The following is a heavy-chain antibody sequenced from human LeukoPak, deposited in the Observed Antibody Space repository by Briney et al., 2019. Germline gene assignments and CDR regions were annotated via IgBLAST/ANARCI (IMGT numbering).Heavy chain of an antibody. CDR2: IYYSGST. CDR1: GGSFSGYY. CDR3: ARAVSGRFDY. J-gene: IGHJ4*02. V-gene: IGHV4-34*01. Sequence: PSETLSLTCAVYGGSFSGYYWSWIRQPPGKGLEWTGYIYYSGSTNYNPSLKSRVTISVDTSKNQFSLKLSSVTAADTAIYYCARAVSGRFDYWGQGTLVTVSS. D-gene: IGHD6-19*01.